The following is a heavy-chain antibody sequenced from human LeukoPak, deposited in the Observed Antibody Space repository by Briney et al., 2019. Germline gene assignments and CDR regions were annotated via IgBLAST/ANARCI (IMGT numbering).Heavy chain of an antibody. CDR1: GYTFSIYG. CDR2: IQYDGSDK. CDR3: AKDRAPMVVYYYMDV. D-gene: IGHD2-8*01. V-gene: IGHV3-30*02. Sequence: GGSLRLSCAASGYTFSIYGMQWVRQAPGKGLEWEAFIQYDGSDKYYADSVKGRFTISRDNSKSTLFLQLNSLRAEDTAVYYCAKDRAPMVVYYYMDVWGKGTTVTVSS. J-gene: IGHJ6*03.